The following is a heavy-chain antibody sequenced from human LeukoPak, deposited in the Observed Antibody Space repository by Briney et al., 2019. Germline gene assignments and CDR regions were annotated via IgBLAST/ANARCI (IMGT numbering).Heavy chain of an antibody. CDR3: ARDGLDDYGDYC. CDR1: GGSISSGSYY. CDR2: IYTSGST. V-gene: IGHV4-61*02. J-gene: IGHJ4*02. D-gene: IGHD4-17*01. Sequence: SQTLSLTCTVSGGSISSGSYYWSWIRQPAGKGLEWIGRIYTSGSTNYNPSLKSRVTISVDTSKNQFSLKLSSVTAADTAVYYCARDGLDDYGDYCWGQGTLVTVSS.